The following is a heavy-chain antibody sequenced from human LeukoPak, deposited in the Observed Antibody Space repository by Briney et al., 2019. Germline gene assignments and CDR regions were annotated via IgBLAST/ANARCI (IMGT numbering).Heavy chain of an antibody. J-gene: IGHJ4*02. CDR3: ARDHASGDYDSSGYYTGWCDFDY. CDR2: INPNSGGT. Sequence: ASVKVSCKASGYTFTGYYMRWVRQAPGQGLEWMGRINPNSGGTNYAQKFQGRVTMTRDTSISTAYMELSRLRSDDTAVYYCARDHASGDYDSSGYYTGWCDFDYWGQGTLVTVSS. D-gene: IGHD3-22*01. CDR1: GYTFTGYY. V-gene: IGHV1-2*06.